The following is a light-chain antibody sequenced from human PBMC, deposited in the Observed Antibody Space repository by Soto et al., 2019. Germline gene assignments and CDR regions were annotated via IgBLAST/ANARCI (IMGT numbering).Light chain of an antibody. CDR3: CSYAGSYNVV. V-gene: IGLV2-11*01. CDR2: DVS. Sequence: QSALTQPRSVSGSPGQSVTISCTGTSSDVGGYNYVSWYQQHPGKAPKLMIYDVSKRPSGVTDRFSGSKSGNTASLTISGLHAEDEADYYCCSYAGSYNVVFGGGTKLTVL. CDR1: SSDVGGYNY. J-gene: IGLJ2*01.